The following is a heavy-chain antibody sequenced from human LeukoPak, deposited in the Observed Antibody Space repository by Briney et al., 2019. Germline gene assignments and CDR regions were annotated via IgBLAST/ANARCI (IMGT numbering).Heavy chain of an antibody. CDR1: GFTFSTYA. V-gene: IGHV3-23*01. CDR2: IHGNVDRT. Sequence: GGSLRLSCAASGFTFSTYAFSWVRQAPGKGLDWVSGIHGNVDRTFYADSVKGRFTISRDNSKNTLYLQMNSLGGDDTAIYYCARGYGQRSFNELEYWGQGTLVTVSS. D-gene: IGHD3-10*01. CDR3: ARGYGQRSFNELEY. J-gene: IGHJ4*02.